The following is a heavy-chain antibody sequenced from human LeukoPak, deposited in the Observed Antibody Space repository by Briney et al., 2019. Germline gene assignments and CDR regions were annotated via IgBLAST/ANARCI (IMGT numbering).Heavy chain of an antibody. CDR3: AAGDGYNYDAFDI. D-gene: IGHD5-24*01. Sequence: SVKVSCKASGGTFSSYAISWVRQAPGQGLEWVGAIIPIFGTTNYAQKFLGRVTITTDEPTSTAYMALSSLRSADTAVYYCAAGDGYNYDAFDIWGQGTMVTVSS. CDR2: IIPIFGTT. CDR1: GGTFSSYA. J-gene: IGHJ3*02. V-gene: IGHV1-69*05.